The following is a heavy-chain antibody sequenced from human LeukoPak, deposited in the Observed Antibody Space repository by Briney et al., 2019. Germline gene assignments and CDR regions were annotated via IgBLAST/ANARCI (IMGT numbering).Heavy chain of an antibody. D-gene: IGHD3-3*01. CDR2: INPSGGST. CDR3: AGGGYSVYYDFWSGYYEIAFDY. CDR1: GYTFTSYY. Sequence: ASVKVSCKASGYTFTSYYMHWVRQAPGQGLEWMGIINPSGGSTSYAQKFQGRVTMTRDTSTSTVYMELSSLRSEDTAVYYCAGGGYSVYYDFWSGYYEIAFDYWGQGTLVTVSS. J-gene: IGHJ4*02. V-gene: IGHV1-46*01.